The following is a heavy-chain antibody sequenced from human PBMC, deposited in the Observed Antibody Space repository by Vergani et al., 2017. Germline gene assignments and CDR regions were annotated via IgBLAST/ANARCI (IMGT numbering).Heavy chain of an antibody. D-gene: IGHD6-19*01. V-gene: IGHV1-8*02. CDR2: MNPNSGNT. Sequence: QVQLVQSGAEVKKPGASVKVSCKASGYPFTSYYMHWVRQAPGQGLEWMGWMNPNSGNTGYAQKFQGRVTMTRNTSISTAYMDLSSLRSEDTAVYYCARPRAVPGNRMSVIDLWGQGTLVTVSS. CDR1: GYPFTSYY. J-gene: IGHJ5*02. CDR3: ARPRAVPGNRMSVIDL.